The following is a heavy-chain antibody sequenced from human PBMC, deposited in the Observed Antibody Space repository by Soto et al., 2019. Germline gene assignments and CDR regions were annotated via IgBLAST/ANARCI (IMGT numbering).Heavy chain of an antibody. J-gene: IGHJ5*02. D-gene: IGHD6-6*01. CDR2: ISSSGTTT. Sequence: GGLRLSCASSVFTFTDYDMSCFRQAAGKGLEWVSCISSSGTTTYYADSVKGRFTISRDNDKNSLYVEMNSLRVEDTAVYYCARKGPRAPRPNHWGQGTLVTVSS. CDR1: VFTFTDYD. V-gene: IGHV3-11*01. CDR3: ARKGPRAPRPNH.